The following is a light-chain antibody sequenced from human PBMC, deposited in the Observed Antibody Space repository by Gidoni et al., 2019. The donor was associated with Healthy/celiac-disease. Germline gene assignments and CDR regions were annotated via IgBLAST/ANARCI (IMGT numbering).Light chain of an antibody. CDR2: GAS. Sequence: EIVMTQSPATLSVSPGERDTLSCRASQSVSSNLAWYQQKPGQAPRLLIYGASTRATGIPARFSGSGSGTEFTLTISSLQSEDFAVYYCQQYNNWTPFTFGPGTKVDIK. V-gene: IGKV3-15*01. CDR1: QSVSSN. CDR3: QQYNNWTPFT. J-gene: IGKJ3*01.